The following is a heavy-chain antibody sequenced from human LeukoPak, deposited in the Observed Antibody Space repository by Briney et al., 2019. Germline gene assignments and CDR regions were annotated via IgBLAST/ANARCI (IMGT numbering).Heavy chain of an antibody. V-gene: IGHV1-58*01. Sequence: SVRVSCKASGFTFTPSAVQWVRQARGQRLEWIGWIVVASGKTNYAQKFQERVTITRDMSTSTSYMELSSMRSEDTAVYYCSYGSGWYAFDIWGQGTMLTVSS. CDR2: IVVASGKT. CDR1: GFTFTPSA. J-gene: IGHJ3*02. CDR3: SYGSGWYAFDI. D-gene: IGHD3-10*01.